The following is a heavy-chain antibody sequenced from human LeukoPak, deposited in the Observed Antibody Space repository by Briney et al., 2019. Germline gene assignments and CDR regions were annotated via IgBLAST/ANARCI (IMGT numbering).Heavy chain of an antibody. V-gene: IGHV1-2*06. Sequence: AAVRVSCKASGYDFTNYYINWVRQAPGQGLEWMGRINPNSGVTSYAQKFRGRVTLARDTSINTAYMQLSSLRSDDTAVYFCARGLLSAAGPFDYWGQGSLVTVSS. CDR1: GYDFTNYY. D-gene: IGHD6-13*01. CDR2: INPNSGVT. CDR3: ARGLLSAAGPFDY. J-gene: IGHJ4*02.